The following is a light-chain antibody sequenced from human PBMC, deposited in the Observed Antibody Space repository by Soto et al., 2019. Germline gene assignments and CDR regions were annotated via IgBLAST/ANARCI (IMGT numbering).Light chain of an antibody. Sequence: QSVLTQPPSVSGAPGQRVTISCTGSSSNIGAGYDVHWYQQLPGTAPKLLIYGNSNRPSGVPDRFSGSKSGTSASLAITGIAAEDEADYYCQSYDSSLSGYVFGTGTKRTVL. CDR1: SSNIGAGYD. CDR2: GNS. V-gene: IGLV1-40*01. CDR3: QSYDSSLSGYV. J-gene: IGLJ1*01.